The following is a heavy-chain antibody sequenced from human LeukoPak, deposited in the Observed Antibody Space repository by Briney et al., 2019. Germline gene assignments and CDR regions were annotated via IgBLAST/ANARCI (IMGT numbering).Heavy chain of an antibody. CDR1: GFTFSSYS. Sequence: GGSLRLSCAASGFTFSSYSMNWVRQAPGKGLEWVSSISSSSSYIYYADSVKGRFTISRDNAKNSLYLQMNSLRAEDTAVYYCARDPYSSSWYPNYYYYYYMDVWGKGTTVTVSS. CDR2: ISSSSSYI. CDR3: ARDPYSSSWYPNYYYYYYMDV. V-gene: IGHV3-21*01. J-gene: IGHJ6*03. D-gene: IGHD6-13*01.